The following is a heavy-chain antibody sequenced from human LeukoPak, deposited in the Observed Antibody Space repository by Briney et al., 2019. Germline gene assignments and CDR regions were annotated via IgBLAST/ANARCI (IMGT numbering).Heavy chain of an antibody. CDR2: IYYSGST. Sequence: SETLSLTCTVSGGSISSGGYYWSWIRQHPGKGLEWIGYIYYSGSTYYNPSLKSRVTISVDTSKNQFSLKLSSVTAADTAVYYCARVIFGVPLVDYWGQGTLVTVSS. V-gene: IGHV4-31*03. J-gene: IGHJ4*02. CDR1: GGSISSGGYY. CDR3: ARVIFGVPLVDY. D-gene: IGHD3-3*01.